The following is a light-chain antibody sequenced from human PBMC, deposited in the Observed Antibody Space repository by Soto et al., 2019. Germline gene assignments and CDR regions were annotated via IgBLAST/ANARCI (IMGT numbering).Light chain of an antibody. CDR2: GAS. V-gene: IGKV3-15*01. CDR3: HQRNK. CDR1: QPLNNH. Sequence: EIGMKQSPATLSVTPGYSATLSCRAGQPLNNHVAWYQHKPGHAPRLLIYGASTRATGISARFSGSGSGTEFTLTSSSLQSEDFGGYFCHQRNKFGQGTRLE. J-gene: IGKJ5*01.